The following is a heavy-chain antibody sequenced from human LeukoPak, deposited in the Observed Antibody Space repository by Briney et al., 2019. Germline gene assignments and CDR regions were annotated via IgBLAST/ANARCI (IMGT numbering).Heavy chain of an antibody. Sequence: ASVKVSCKVSGYTLTELSMHWVRQAPGKGLEWMGGFNPEDGETIYAQKFQGRVTMTEDTSTDTAYMELSSLRSEDTAVYYCATHTLYGDYNSEYFQHWGQGTLVTVSS. CDR2: FNPEDGET. V-gene: IGHV1-24*01. J-gene: IGHJ1*01. CDR1: GYTLTELS. D-gene: IGHD4-17*01. CDR3: ATHTLYGDYNSEYFQH.